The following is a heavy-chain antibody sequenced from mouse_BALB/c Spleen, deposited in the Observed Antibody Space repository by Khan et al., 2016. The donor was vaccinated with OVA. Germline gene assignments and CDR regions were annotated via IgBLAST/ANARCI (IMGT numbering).Heavy chain of an antibody. CDR2: IYPGTDNS. CDR3: AREVALCYFDH. J-gene: IGHJ2*01. V-gene: IGHV1S132*01. CDR1: GYIFTSYW. Sequence: QVQLQQSGAELVRPGASVKLSCKTSGYIFTSYWIHWVKQRSGQGLEWIARIYPGTDNSYYNEKFKDKATLTADKSSTTAYMQLSSLKSEDSDVLFCAREVALCYFDHWGQGTTLSVSA. D-gene: IGHD1-1*02.